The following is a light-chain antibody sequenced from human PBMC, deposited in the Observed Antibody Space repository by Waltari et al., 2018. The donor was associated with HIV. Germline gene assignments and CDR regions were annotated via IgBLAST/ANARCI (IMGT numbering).Light chain of an antibody. Sequence: QSVLTQSPSASGTPGQRVTISCSGSSSNIGSNYVYWYQQLPGTAPKLFLYRNKQRPSGVPDRFSGSKSGTSASLAISGRRSEDEAHYYCATWTDSLSGVVFGGGTKLRVL. CDR1: SSNIGSNY. CDR3: ATWTDSLSGVV. V-gene: IGLV1-47*01. J-gene: IGLJ2*01. CDR2: RNK.